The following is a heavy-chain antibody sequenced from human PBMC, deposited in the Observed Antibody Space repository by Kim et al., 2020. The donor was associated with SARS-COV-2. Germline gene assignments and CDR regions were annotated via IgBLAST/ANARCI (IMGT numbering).Heavy chain of an antibody. CDR3: ARVWSGPLDYGMDV. V-gene: IGHV3-74*01. J-gene: IGHJ6*02. Sequence: ADSVKGRFTISRDNAKNTLYLQMNSLRAEDTAVYYCARVWSGPLDYGMDVWGQGTTVTVSS. D-gene: IGHD3-3*01.